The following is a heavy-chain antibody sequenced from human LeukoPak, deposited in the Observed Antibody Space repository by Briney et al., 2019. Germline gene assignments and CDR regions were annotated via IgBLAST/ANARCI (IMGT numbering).Heavy chain of an antibody. J-gene: IGHJ4*02. CDR2: IIPIFGTA. CDR1: GGTFSSYA. Sequence: ASVKVSCKASGGTFSSYAISWVRQARGQGLEWVGGIIPIFGTAKYAQQLQGRVTITTGEFTSTALMEVGSLRSEDTAVYYCARDRAGYCSSTSCPPRFDYWGQGTLVTVSS. D-gene: IGHD2-2*01. V-gene: IGHV1-69*05. CDR3: ARDRAGYCSSTSCPPRFDY.